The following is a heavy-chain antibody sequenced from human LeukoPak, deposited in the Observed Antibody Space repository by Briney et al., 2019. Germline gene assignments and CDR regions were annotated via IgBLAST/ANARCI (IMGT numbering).Heavy chain of an antibody. J-gene: IGHJ3*02. CDR2: ISSSGSTI. CDR3: ARWGGSGTLWDGFDI. D-gene: IGHD3-10*01. Sequence: PGGSLRLSCAASGFTFSSYEMNWVRQAPGKGLEWVSYISSSGSTIYYADSVKGRFTNSRDNAKNSLYLQMNSLRVEDTAVYYCARWGGSGTLWDGFDIWGQGTMVTVSS. V-gene: IGHV3-48*03. CDR1: GFTFSSYE.